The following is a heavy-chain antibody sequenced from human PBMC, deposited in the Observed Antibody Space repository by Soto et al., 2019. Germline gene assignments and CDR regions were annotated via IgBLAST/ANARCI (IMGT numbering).Heavy chain of an antibody. J-gene: IGHJ4*02. D-gene: IGHD6-19*01. CDR3: ATGRAGTPVDY. CDR1: GFTFSSYA. Sequence: LRLSCAASGFTFSSYAMSWVRQAPGKGLEWVSAISGSGGSTYYADSVKGRFTISRDNSKNTLYLQMNSLRAENTAVYYCATGRAGTPVDYWGQGTLVTVSS. V-gene: IGHV3-23*01. CDR2: ISGSGGST.